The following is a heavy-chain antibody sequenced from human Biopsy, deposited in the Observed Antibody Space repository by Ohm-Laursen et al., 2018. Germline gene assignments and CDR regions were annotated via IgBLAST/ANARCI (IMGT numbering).Heavy chain of an antibody. D-gene: IGHD3-3*01. CDR1: GYTFTNHY. CDR3: ARLLQTDGDGFWSGYYDY. J-gene: IGHJ4*02. V-gene: IGHV1-46*01. CDR2: INPVGGST. Sequence: SVKASCKGSGYTFTNHYIHWVRQAPGQGLEWMGIINPVGGSTNYAQKFQGRVTLTTDTSTSTVHMELRSLRSDDTAVYYCARLLQTDGDGFWSGYYDYWGQGTLVTVSS.